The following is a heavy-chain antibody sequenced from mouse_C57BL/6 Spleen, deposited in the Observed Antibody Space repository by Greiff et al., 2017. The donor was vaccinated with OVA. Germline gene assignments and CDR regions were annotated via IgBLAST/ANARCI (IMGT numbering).Heavy chain of an antibody. D-gene: IGHD4-1*01. CDR3: ARSGGANWDD. CDR2: INPSTGGT. CDR1: GYSFTGYY. Sequence: VHVKQSGPELVKPGASVKISCKASGYSFTGYYMNWVKQSPEKSLEWIGEINPSTGGTTYNQKFKAKATLTVDKSSSTAYMQLKSLTSEDAAVYYCARSGGANWDDWGQGTTLTVSS. J-gene: IGHJ2*01. V-gene: IGHV1-42*01.